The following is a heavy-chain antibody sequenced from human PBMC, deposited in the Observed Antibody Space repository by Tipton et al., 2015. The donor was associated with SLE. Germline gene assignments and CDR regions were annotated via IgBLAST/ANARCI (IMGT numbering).Heavy chain of an antibody. CDR3: ARAGLPWFGGWGDAFDI. CDR1: GGSISSYY. V-gene: IGHV4-59*01. CDR2: IYYSGST. J-gene: IGHJ3*02. D-gene: IGHD3-10*01. Sequence: TLSLTCTVSGGSISSYYWSWIRQPPGKGLEWIGYIYYSGSTNYDPSLKSRVTISVDTSKNQFSLKLSSVTAADTAVYYCARAGLPWFGGWGDAFDIWGQGTMVTVSS.